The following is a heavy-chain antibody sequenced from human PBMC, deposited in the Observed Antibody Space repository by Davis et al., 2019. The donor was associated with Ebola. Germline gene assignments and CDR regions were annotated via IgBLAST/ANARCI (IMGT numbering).Heavy chain of an antibody. V-gene: IGHV3-21*01. Sequence: PGGSLRLSCAASGFTFRTYTMNWVRQAPGKGLEWVSSISSSSINIYYADSVKGRFTVSRDNAQDSLFLQMNSLRAEDTAVYFCARGNWNYPNWGQGTLVTVSS. CDR3: ARGNWNYPN. J-gene: IGHJ4*02. CDR1: GFTFRTYT. D-gene: IGHD1-7*01. CDR2: ISSSSINI.